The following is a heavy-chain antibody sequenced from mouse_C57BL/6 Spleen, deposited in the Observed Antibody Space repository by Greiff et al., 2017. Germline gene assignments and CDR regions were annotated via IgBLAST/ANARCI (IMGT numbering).Heavy chain of an antibody. Sequence: VKLQQSGPELVKPGASVKLSCKASGYTFTSYDINWVKQRPGQGLEWIGWIYPRDGSTKYKEKFKGKATLTVDTSSSTAYMELHSLTSEDSAVYFCARWDGPYAMDYWGQGTSVTVSS. J-gene: IGHJ4*01. CDR2: IYPRDGST. CDR3: ARWDGPYAMDY. D-gene: IGHD2-3*01. CDR1: GYTFTSYD. V-gene: IGHV1-85*01.